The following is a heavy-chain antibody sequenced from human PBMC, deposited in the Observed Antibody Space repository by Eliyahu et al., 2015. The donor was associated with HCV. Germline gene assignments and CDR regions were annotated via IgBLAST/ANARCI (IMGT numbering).Heavy chain of an antibody. CDR1: GFTFXSYA. Sequence: QVQLVQSGGGVVQPGRSLRLSCAASGFTFXSYAMHWVRQAPGKGLEWLAVISYDGSNTYFADSVKGRFTVSRDNSKNTLYLQMNSLRAEDTAVFYCARAYFYDSGRDNWFDPWGQGTLVTVSS. CDR3: ARAYFYDSGRDNWFDP. D-gene: IGHD3-10*01. V-gene: IGHV3-30-3*01. J-gene: IGHJ5*02. CDR2: ISYDGSNT.